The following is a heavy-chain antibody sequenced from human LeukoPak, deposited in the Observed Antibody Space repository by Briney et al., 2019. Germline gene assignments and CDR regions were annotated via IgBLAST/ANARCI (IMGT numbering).Heavy chain of an antibody. Sequence: SETLSLTCTVSGGSISNYYWSWIRQPPGKGLEWIGYIYYSGSTNYNPSLKSRVTISVDTSKNQFSLKLSSVTAADTAVYYCASWSGYSYGYLAFDIWGQGTMVTVSS. V-gene: IGHV4-59*01. J-gene: IGHJ3*02. CDR2: IYYSGST. CDR3: ASWSGYSYGYLAFDI. D-gene: IGHD5-18*01. CDR1: GGSISNYY.